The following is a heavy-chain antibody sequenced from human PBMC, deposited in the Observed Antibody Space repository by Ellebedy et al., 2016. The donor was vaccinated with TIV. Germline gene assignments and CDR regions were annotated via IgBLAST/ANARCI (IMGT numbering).Heavy chain of an antibody. CDR3: ARATDDYPMYYFDY. D-gene: IGHD4-11*01. CDR2: ISAYNGDT. J-gene: IGHJ4*02. CDR1: GYTFTTYG. Sequence: AASVKVSCKASGYTFTTYGISWVRQAPGQGLEWMGWISAYNGDTNYAQKLQGRVTMTTDTYTSTAYMELRSLRSEDTAVYYCARATDDYPMYYFDYWGQGTLVTVSS. V-gene: IGHV1-18*04.